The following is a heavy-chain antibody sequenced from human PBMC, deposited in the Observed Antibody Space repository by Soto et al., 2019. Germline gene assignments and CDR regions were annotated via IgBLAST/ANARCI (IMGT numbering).Heavy chain of an antibody. CDR1: GYTFTSYA. J-gene: IGHJ4*02. D-gene: IGHD6-6*01. Sequence: GAVKDSCKASGYTFTSYAMHWVRQAPGQRLEWMGWINAGNGKTKYSQKFQGRVTITRDTSASTAYTELSSLRSEETAVYYCASQNDSRSHYFDYWGQGTLVTVSS. V-gene: IGHV1-3*01. CDR3: ASQNDSRSHYFDY. CDR2: INAGNGKT.